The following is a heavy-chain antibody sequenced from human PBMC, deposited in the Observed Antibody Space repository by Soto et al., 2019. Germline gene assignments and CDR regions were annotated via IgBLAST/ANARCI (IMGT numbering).Heavy chain of an antibody. V-gene: IGHV4-31*03. CDR1: GGSISSGGYY. CDR2: IYYSGST. J-gene: IGHJ6*02. CDR3: ARGGRRSPGMDV. Sequence: QVQLQESGPGLVKPSQTLSLPCTVSGGSISSGGYYWSWIRQHPGTGLEWIGYIYYSGSTYYNPSLKSRVTISVDTSKNQFSLKLSSVTAADTAVYYCARGGRRSPGMDVWGHGTTVTVSS.